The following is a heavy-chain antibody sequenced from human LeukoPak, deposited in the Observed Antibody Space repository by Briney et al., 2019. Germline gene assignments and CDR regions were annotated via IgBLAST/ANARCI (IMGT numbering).Heavy chain of an antibody. CDR1: GFTFSSYG. D-gene: IGHD6-6*01. Sequence: PGGSLRLSCAASGFTFSSYGMHWVRQAPGKGLEWVAVIWYDGSNKYYADSVKGRFTISRDNSKNTLYLQMNSLRAEDTAVYYCARSEYSTPADYWGQGTLVTVSS. CDR3: ARSEYSTPADY. CDR2: IWYDGSNK. V-gene: IGHV3-33*01. J-gene: IGHJ4*02.